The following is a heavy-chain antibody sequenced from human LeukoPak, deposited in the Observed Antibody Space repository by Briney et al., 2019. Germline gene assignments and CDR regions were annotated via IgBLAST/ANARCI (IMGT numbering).Heavy chain of an antibody. CDR3: ARDPEGYFQH. CDR1: GFTVSSNS. V-gene: IGHV3-66*01. CDR2: IYSSGNT. J-gene: IGHJ1*01. Sequence: GGSLRLSCAASGFTVSSNSMSWVRQAPGKGLEWVSIIYSSGNTYYADSVKGRFTISRDNSKNTLYLQMNSLRAGDTAVYYCARDPEGYFQHWGQGTLVTVSS.